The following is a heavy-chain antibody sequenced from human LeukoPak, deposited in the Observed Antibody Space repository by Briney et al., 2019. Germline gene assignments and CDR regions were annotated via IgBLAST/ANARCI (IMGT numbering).Heavy chain of an antibody. D-gene: IGHD6-19*01. Sequence: GAPVKVSCKASGGTFSSYAISWVRQAPGQGLEWMGGIIPIFGTANYAQKFQGRVTITADKSTSTAYMELSSLRSEDTAVYYCARGGIAVAGTSGGDAFDIWGQGTMVTVSS. CDR1: GGTFSSYA. CDR3: ARGGIAVAGTSGGDAFDI. CDR2: IIPIFGTA. J-gene: IGHJ3*02. V-gene: IGHV1-69*06.